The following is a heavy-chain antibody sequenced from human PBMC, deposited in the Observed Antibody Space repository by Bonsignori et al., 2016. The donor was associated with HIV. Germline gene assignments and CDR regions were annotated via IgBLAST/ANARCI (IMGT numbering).Heavy chain of an antibody. CDR3: ARDATVTTWIGRVGQFGELRSDAFDI. J-gene: IGHJ3*02. Sequence: WVRQAPGQGLEWMGIINPSGGSTSYAQKFQGRVTMTRDTSTSTVYMELSSLRSEDTAVYYCARDATVTTWIGRVGQFGELRSDAFDIWGPRGQWSPSPQ. CDR2: INPSGGST. V-gene: IGHV1-46*01. D-gene: IGHD4-17*01.